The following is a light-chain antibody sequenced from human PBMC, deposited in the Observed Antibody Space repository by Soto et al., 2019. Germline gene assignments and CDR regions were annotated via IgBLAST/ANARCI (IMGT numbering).Light chain of an antibody. V-gene: IGKV1-5*03. Sequence: DIQMTQSPSTLSASVGDRVTITCRASQTVSRWLAWNQQKPGRAPQLLIEKASTLESGVPSRFSGSGSGTDFTLTINSLQPEDYATYYCQQFHSFPITFGQGTRLEIK. CDR1: QTVSRW. CDR2: KAS. CDR3: QQFHSFPIT. J-gene: IGKJ5*01.